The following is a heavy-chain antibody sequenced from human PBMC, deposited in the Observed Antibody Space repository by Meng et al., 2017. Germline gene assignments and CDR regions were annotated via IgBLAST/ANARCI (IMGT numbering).Heavy chain of an antibody. CDR3: ARGSYSFDS. J-gene: IGHJ4*02. Sequence: QLQPAGPGLVKPSHTLSLICAISGDSVSSNSAAWNWLRQSASRGLEWLGRAYYRSKWYHDYAESVKSRISIDPDTSKNQFSLQLRSVTPEDSAVYYCARGSYSFDSWGQRTLVTVSS. CDR2: AYYRSKWYH. V-gene: IGHV6-1*01. D-gene: IGHD1-26*01. CDR1: GDSVSSNSAA.